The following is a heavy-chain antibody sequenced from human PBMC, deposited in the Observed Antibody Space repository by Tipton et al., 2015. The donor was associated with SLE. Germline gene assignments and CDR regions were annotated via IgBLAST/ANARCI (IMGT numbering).Heavy chain of an antibody. J-gene: IGHJ1*01. V-gene: IGHV4-59*01. D-gene: IGHD3-10*01. CDR3: ARVRGRGYFQH. Sequence: TLSLTCTVSGGSISSYYWSWIRQPPGKGLEWIGYIYYSGSTNYNPSLKSRVTISVDTSKNQFSLKLSSVTAADTAVYYCARVRGRGYFQHWGQGTLVPVSS. CDR1: GGSISSYY. CDR2: IYYSGST.